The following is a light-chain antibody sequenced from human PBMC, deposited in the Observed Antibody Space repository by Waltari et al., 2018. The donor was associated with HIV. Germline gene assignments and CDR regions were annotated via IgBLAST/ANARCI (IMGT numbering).Light chain of an antibody. CDR3: CSYAGRYTWV. CDR1: SSDVGGYNY. V-gene: IGLV2-11*01. CDR2: DVT. Sequence: QSALTQPRSVSGSPGQSVTISCSGTSSDVGGYNYVSWYQQHPGKAPKLMIYDVTERPSGVPDRFSCSKSGNAAALTISGLQADDEADYYCCSYAGRYTWVFGGGTELTVL. J-gene: IGLJ3*02.